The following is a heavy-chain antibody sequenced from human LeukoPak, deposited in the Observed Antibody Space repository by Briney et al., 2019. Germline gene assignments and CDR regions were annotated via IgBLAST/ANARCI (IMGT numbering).Heavy chain of an antibody. CDR3: ARAGYSGSDFSV. Sequence: SETLSLTCTVSGGSISTSNYYWGWIRQPPGKGLEWIGNIFYSGSTYYSPSLKSRVTISLDTSRNQFSLKLNSVTAADTAVYYCARAGYSGSDFSVWGKGSTVTVSS. J-gene: IGHJ6*04. CDR2: IFYSGST. D-gene: IGHD5-12*01. V-gene: IGHV4-39*07. CDR1: GGSISTSNYY.